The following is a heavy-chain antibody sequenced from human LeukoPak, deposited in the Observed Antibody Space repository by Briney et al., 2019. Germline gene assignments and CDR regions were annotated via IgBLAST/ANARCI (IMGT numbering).Heavy chain of an antibody. J-gene: IGHJ4*02. CDR3: ARGPIGYCSGGSCLSPYYFDY. Sequence: ASVKVSCEASGYTFTSYDINWVRQATGQGLEWMGWMNPNSGNTGYAQKFQGRVTMTRNTSISTAYMELSSLRSEDTAVYYCARGPIGYCSGGSCLSPYYFDYWGQGTLVTVSS. CDR2: MNPNSGNT. CDR1: GYTFTSYD. V-gene: IGHV1-8*01. D-gene: IGHD2-15*01.